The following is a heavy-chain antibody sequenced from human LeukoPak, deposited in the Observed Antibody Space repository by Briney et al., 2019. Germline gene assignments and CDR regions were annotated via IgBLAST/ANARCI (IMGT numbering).Heavy chain of an antibody. CDR1: GGSISSYY. CDR2: IYYSGGT. D-gene: IGHD3-9*01. J-gene: IGHJ5*02. CDR3: ARSSSSYDILTGYYVDWFDP. Sequence: SETLSLTCTVSGGSISSYYWSWIRQPPGKGLEWIGYIYYSGGTNYNPSLKSRVTISVDTSKSQFSLKLSSVTAADTAVYYCARSSSSYDILTGYYVDWFDPWGQGTLVTVSS. V-gene: IGHV4-59*08.